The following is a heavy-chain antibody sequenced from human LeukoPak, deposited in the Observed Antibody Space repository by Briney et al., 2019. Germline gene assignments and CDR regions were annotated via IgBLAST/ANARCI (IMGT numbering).Heavy chain of an antibody. Sequence: NPGGSLRLSCAASGFTFSNAWMSWVRQAPGKGLEWVGRIKSKTDGGTTDYAAPVKGRFTISRDDSKNTLYLQMNSLKTEDTAVYYCTTGAYSGHPVAGIWWGQGTLVTVSS. CDR2: IKSKTDGGTT. D-gene: IGHD6-19*01. CDR1: GFTFSNAW. J-gene: IGHJ4*02. CDR3: TTGAYSGHPVAGIW. V-gene: IGHV3-15*01.